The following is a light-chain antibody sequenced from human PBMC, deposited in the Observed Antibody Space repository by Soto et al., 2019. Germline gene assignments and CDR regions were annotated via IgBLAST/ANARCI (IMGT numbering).Light chain of an antibody. Sequence: EIVLTQSPGTLSLSPGERGTLSCRASQNLGTLYLAWFQQKSGQAPRLLIYSASRRATGIPDRFTGSGSGTDFTLTINRVEPEDFAVYFCQQDAGPPRTFGQGTKV. V-gene: IGKV3-20*01. J-gene: IGKJ1*01. CDR2: SAS. CDR3: QQDAGPPRT. CDR1: QNLGTLY.